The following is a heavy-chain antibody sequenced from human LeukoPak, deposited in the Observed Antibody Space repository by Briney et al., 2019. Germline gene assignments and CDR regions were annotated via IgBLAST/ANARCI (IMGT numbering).Heavy chain of an antibody. CDR2: IYTSGST. V-gene: IGHV4-61*02. CDR3: ARENNDDSSGYIDY. CDR1: GGSISSGSYY. Sequence: PSQTLSLTCTVSGGSISSGSYYWSWIRQPAGKGLEWIGRIYTSGSTNYNPSLKSRVTISVDTSKNQFSLKLSSVTAADTAVYYCARENNDDSSGYIDYWGQGTLVTVSS. J-gene: IGHJ4*02. D-gene: IGHD3-22*01.